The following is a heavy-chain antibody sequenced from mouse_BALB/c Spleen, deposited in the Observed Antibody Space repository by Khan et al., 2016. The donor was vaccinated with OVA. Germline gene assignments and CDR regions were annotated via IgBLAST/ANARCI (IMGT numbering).Heavy chain of an antibody. J-gene: IGHJ4*01. CDR3: ARDYRYEMDY. Sequence: QIQLVQSGPELKKPGETVKISCKASGYTFTNYGMNWVKQAPGKGLKWMGWINTYTGEPTYSDDFKGRFAFSLATSARTAFLQINNLKNEDTATDFFARDYRYEMDYWGQGTSVTVSS. V-gene: IGHV9-3-1*01. CDR2: INTYTGEP. CDR1: GYTFTNYG. D-gene: IGHD2-12*01.